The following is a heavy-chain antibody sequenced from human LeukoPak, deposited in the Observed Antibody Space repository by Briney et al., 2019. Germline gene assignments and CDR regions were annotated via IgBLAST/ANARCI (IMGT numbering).Heavy chain of an antibody. CDR1: GFTFSSYE. CDR3: AKDWPGSRCWDY. Sequence: GSLRLSCAASGFTFSSYEMNWVRQAPGKGLDWVSAISGSGVSAYYADSVKGRFTISRDNSKNALYLQMNSLRAEDTAVYYCAKDWPGSRCWDYWGQGTLVTVSS. J-gene: IGHJ4*02. V-gene: IGHV3-23*01. CDR2: ISGSGVSA. D-gene: IGHD1-26*01.